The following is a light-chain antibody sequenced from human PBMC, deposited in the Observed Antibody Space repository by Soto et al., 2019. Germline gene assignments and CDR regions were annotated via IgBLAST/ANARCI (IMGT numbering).Light chain of an antibody. CDR2: EVR. V-gene: IGLV2-14*01. Sequence: QSALTQPASVSGSPGQSITISCTGTSGDVGGYDYVSWYQQHPAKAPKLIIYEVRNRPSGVSSRFSGSKSGNTASLTISGLQAEDEADYYCSSYTSSSTLFGGGTKLTVL. J-gene: IGLJ2*01. CDR3: SSYTSSSTL. CDR1: SGDVGGYDY.